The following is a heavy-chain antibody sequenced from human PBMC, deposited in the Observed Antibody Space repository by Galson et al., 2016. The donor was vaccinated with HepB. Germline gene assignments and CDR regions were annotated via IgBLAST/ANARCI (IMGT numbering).Heavy chain of an antibody. J-gene: IGHJ4*02. CDR2: ISSNGATT. V-gene: IGHV3-23*01. CDR1: GFTFSDYA. Sequence: SLRLSCAVSGFTFSDYAMSWVRQAPGKGLEWVSAISSNGATTYHADSVKGRFTISRDNSKSTLYLQMNSRRVEDTAVYYCAKAHPSPTATGGFWGQGTLVIVSS. D-gene: IGHD7-27*01. CDR3: AKAHPSPTATGGF.